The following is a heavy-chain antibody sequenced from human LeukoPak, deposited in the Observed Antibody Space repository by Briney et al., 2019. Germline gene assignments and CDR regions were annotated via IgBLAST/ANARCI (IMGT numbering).Heavy chain of an antibody. CDR3: ASFDPHFGTYYFDY. D-gene: IGHD1-1*01. Sequence: GASVKVSCKASGYTFTSYGISRVRQAPGQGLEWMGGIIPIFGTANYAQKFQGRVTITADESTSTAYMELSSLRSEDTAVYYCASFDPHFGTYYFDYWGQGTLVTVSS. V-gene: IGHV1-69*13. CDR2: IIPIFGTA. CDR1: GYTFTSYG. J-gene: IGHJ4*02.